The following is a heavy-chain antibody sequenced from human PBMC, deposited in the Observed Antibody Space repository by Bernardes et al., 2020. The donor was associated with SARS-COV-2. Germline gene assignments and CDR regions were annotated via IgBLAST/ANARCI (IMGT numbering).Heavy chain of an antibody. CDR3: AKENRGYCSSTSCPLLFDY. J-gene: IGHJ4*02. Sequence: GGSLRLSCAASGFTFSSYGMHWVRQAPGKGLEWVAVISYDGSNKYYADSVKGRFTISRDNSKNTLYLQMNSLRAEDTAVYYCAKENRGYCSSTSCPLLFDYWGQGTLVTVSS. D-gene: IGHD2-2*01. CDR1: GFTFSSYG. V-gene: IGHV3-30*18. CDR2: ISYDGSNK.